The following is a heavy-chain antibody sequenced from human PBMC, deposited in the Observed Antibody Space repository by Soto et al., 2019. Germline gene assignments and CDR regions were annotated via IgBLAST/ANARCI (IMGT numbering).Heavy chain of an antibody. J-gene: IGHJ6*02. CDR1: GGTFSSYA. V-gene: IGHV1-69*13. D-gene: IGHD2-2*01. CDR2: IIPIFGTA. CDR3: ARVGTSGGYYYYGMDV. Sequence: RASVKVSCKASGGTFSSYAISWVRQAPGQGLEWMGGIIPIFGTANYAQKFQGRVTITADESTSTAYMELSSLRSEDTAVYYCARVGTSGGYYYYGMDVWGQGTTVTVSS.